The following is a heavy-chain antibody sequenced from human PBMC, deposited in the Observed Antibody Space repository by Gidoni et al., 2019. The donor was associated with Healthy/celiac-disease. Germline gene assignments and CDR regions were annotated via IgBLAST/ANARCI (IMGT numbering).Heavy chain of an antibody. V-gene: IGHV4-34*01. CDR2: INHSGST. D-gene: IGHD6-6*01. CDR3: ARNRVAARPFDY. CDR1: GGFFSGYY. Sequence: QVQLQQWGAGLLKPSETLSLTCAVYGGFFSGYYWSWIRQPPGKGLEWIGEINHSGSTNYNPSLKSRVTISVDTSKNQFSLKLSSVTAADTAVYYCARNRVAARPFDYWGQGTLVTVSS. J-gene: IGHJ4*02.